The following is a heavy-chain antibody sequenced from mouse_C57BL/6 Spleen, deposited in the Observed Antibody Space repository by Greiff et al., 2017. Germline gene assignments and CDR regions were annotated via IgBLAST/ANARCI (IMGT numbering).Heavy chain of an antibody. V-gene: IGHV1-26*01. CDR1: GYTFTDYY. CDR3: ARILYDYYAMDY. CDR2: INPNNGGT. Sequence: EVQLQQSGPELVKPGASVKISCKASGYTFTDYYMNWVKQSHGKSLEWIGDINPNNGGTSYNQKFKGKATLTVDKSSSTAYMELRSLTSEDSAVYYCARILYDYYAMDYWGQGTSVTVSS. J-gene: IGHJ4*01. D-gene: IGHD1-1*01.